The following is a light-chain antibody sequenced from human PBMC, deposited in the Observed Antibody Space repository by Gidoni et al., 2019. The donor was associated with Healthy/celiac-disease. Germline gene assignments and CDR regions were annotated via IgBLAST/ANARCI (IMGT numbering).Light chain of an antibody. CDR3: QQYYSTLGT. V-gene: IGKV4-1*01. CDR2: WAS. J-gene: IGKJ1*01. CDR1: QSVLYSSNNKNY. Sequence: DIVMTPSPDSLAVSLGEWATINCKSRQSVLYSSNNKNYLAWYQQKPGQPPKLLIYWASTRESGVPYRFSGSGSGTDFTLTISSLQAEDLAVYYCQQYYSTLGTFGQGTKVEIK.